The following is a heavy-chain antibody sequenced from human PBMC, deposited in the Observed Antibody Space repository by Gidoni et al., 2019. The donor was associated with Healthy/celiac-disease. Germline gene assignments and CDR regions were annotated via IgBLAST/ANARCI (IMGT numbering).Heavy chain of an antibody. CDR3: ARDDGGYSTGWFDP. CDR2: INPNSGGT. J-gene: IGHJ5*02. V-gene: IGHV1-2*06. CDR1: GYTFPGYY. D-gene: IGHD2-15*01. Sequence: QVQLVQSGAEVKKPGASVTVSCQASGYTFPGYYMHWVRQAPGQGLEWMGRINPNSGGTNYAQKFQGRVTMTRDTSISTAYMELSRLRSDDTAVYYCARDDGGYSTGWFDPWGQGTLVTVSS.